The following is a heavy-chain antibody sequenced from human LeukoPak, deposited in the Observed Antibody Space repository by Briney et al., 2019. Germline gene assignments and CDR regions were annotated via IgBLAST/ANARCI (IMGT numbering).Heavy chain of an antibody. Sequence: GASVKVSCKGSGFTFTSYYMHWVRQAPGQGLEWMGMLNPSDGSTTYAQKFQGRVTMTRDTSTSTVYMELSNLRSEDTAIYYCARAFWGLHNSIWYEAHPSDFWGQGTLVTVSS. V-gene: IGHV1-46*01. J-gene: IGHJ4*02. CDR2: LNPSDGST. CDR1: GFTFTSYY. CDR3: ARAFWGLHNSIWYEAHPSDF. D-gene: IGHD6-13*01.